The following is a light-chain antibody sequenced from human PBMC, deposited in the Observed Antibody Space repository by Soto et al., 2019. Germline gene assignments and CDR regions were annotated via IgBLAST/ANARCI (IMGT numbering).Light chain of an antibody. CDR3: QQRSNWRIT. J-gene: IGKJ5*01. V-gene: IGKV3-11*01. Sequence: EIVLTQSPATLSLSPGERATLSCRASQSVSSYLAWYQQKPGQAPRLLIYDASNRATGIPARFSGSGSGTDFTLTISNLEPEDFAVYYCQQRSNWRITFGQGTRLEI. CDR1: QSVSSY. CDR2: DAS.